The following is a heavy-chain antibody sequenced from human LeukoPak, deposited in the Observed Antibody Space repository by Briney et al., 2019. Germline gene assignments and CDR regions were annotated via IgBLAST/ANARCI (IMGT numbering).Heavy chain of an antibody. D-gene: IGHD6-13*01. Sequence: SETLSLTCAVYGGSFSGYYWSWIRQPPGKGLEWIGEINHSGSTNYNPSLKSRVSISVDSSKNQFSLKLSSVTAADTAVYYCARGSDTAAGLFWGQGTLVTVSS. CDR3: ARGSDTAAGLF. J-gene: IGHJ4*02. V-gene: IGHV4-34*01. CDR2: INHSGST. CDR1: GGSFSGYY.